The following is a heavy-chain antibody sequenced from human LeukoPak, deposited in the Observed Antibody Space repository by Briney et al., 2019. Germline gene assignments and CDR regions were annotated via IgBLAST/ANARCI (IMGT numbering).Heavy chain of an antibody. CDR1: GFTFRSFG. D-gene: IGHD3-10*01. CDR3: AKDVSAASGY. V-gene: IGHV3-23*01. J-gene: IGHJ4*02. Sequence: PGGSLILSCAASGFTFRSFGMSWVRQAPGKGLEWFSTVSATGGSTYYADSLKGRFTISRDNFKNTVFLQMNSLRAEDTALYYCAKDVSAASGYWGQGTLVTVSS. CDR2: VSATGGST.